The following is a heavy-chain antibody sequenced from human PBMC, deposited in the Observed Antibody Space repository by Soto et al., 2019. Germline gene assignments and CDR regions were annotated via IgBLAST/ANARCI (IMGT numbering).Heavy chain of an antibody. CDR3: ARGHSTDCSNGVCSFFYNHEMEG. D-gene: IGHD2-8*01. CDR1: GYSFTDYH. J-gene: IGHJ6*02. V-gene: IGHV1-2*04. CDR2: INPKSGGT. Sequence: ASVKVACKASGYSFTDYHIHWVRQAPGQGLEWLGRINPKSGGTSTAQKFQGWVTMTRDRSISTVYMELTRLRSDDTAVYFCARGHSTDCSNGVCSFFYNHEMEGWGQGTTVTVSS.